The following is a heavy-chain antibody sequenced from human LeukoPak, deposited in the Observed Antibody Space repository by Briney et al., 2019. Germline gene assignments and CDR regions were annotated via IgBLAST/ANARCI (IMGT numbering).Heavy chain of an antibody. D-gene: IGHD3-9*01. CDR3: ARVYDILTGPDYYYYYYGMDV. CDR1: GFTFSSYA. CDR2: ISYDGSNK. V-gene: IGHV3-30-3*01. J-gene: IGHJ6*02. Sequence: GGSQRLSCAASGFTFSSYAMHWVRQAPGKGLEWVAVISYDGSNKYYADSVKGRFTISRDNSKNTLYLQMNSLRAEDTAVYYCARVYDILTGPDYYYYYYGMDVWGQGTTVSASS.